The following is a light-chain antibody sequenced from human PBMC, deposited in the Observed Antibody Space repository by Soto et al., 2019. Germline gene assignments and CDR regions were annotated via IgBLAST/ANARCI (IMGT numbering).Light chain of an antibody. J-gene: IGLJ7*01. CDR2: YDT. CDR1: NIVSKS. Sequence: SYILTQPPSVSVAPGKTARITCGGDNIVSKSVHWYQQKPGQAPILVIYYDTDRPSGIPERFSGSNSGNTATLTISRVEAGDEADYYCQVWDTSSDHPVFGGGTQLTVL. V-gene: IGLV3-21*04. CDR3: QVWDTSSDHPV.